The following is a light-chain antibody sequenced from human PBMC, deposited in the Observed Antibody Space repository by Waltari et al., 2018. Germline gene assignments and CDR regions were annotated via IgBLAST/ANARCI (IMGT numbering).Light chain of an antibody. J-gene: IGKJ4*01. V-gene: IGKV1-39*01. CDR2: AAS. CDR1: QSIATY. Sequence: DIQMTQSPSSLSASAGDRVTITCLASQSIATYLNWYQQKPGKAPILLIYAASSLQFGVPSRFSGSGSGTDFTLAISSLQPEDFATYFCQQSYSAPHTFGGGTQVDIK. CDR3: QQSYSAPHT.